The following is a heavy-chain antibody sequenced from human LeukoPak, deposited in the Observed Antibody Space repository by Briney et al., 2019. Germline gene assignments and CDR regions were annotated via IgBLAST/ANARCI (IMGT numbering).Heavy chain of an antibody. CDR1: GYTFTSYA. D-gene: IGHD3-9*01. CDR3: ARDHDILTGYLFDY. Sequence: ASVKVSCKASGYTFTSYAMHWVRQAPGQRLEWMGWINAGNGNTKYSQKFQGRVTIARDTSASTAYMELSSLRSEDTAVYYRARDHDILTGYLFDYWGQGTLVTVSS. J-gene: IGHJ4*02. CDR2: INAGNGNT. V-gene: IGHV1-3*01.